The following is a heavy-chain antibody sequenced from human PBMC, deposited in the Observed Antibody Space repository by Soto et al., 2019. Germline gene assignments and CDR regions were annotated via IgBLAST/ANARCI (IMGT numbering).Heavy chain of an antibody. J-gene: IGHJ6*02. CDR2: IWSDGSNK. V-gene: IGHV3-33*01. Sequence: GGSLRLSCAASGFTFSSYGMHWVRQAPGKGLERVAVIWSDGSNKYYADSVKGRFTISRDNSKNRLYLQMNSLRIEDTAVYNCARGRYGMDVWGRGTTVTVSS. CDR1: GFTFSSYG. CDR3: ARGRYGMDV.